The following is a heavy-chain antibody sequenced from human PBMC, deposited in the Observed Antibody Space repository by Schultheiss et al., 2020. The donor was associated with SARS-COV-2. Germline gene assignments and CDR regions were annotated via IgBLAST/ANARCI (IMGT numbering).Heavy chain of an antibody. J-gene: IGHJ4*02. D-gene: IGHD6-6*01. CDR2: IYYSGST. CDR1: GYSISSGYY. V-gene: IGHV4-61*01. CDR3: AHSSSFADY. Sequence: SETLSLTCAVSGYSISSGYYWSWIRQPPGKGLEWIGYIYYSGSTNYNPSLKSRVTISVDTSKNQFSLKLSSVTAADTAVYYCAHSSSFADYWGQGTLVTVSS.